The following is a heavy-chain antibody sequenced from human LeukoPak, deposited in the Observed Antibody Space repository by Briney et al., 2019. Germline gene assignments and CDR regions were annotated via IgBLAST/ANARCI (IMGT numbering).Heavy chain of an antibody. D-gene: IGHD1-26*01. CDR2: INWNGGST. CDR1: GFTFDDYG. Sequence: PGGSLRLSCAASGFTFDDYGMSWVRQAPGKGLEWVSGINWNGGSTGYADSVKGRFTISRDNAKNSLYLQMNSLRAEDTAVYYCARELGYSGSEELCFDYWGQGTLVTVSS. V-gene: IGHV3-20*04. J-gene: IGHJ4*02. CDR3: ARELGYSGSEELCFDY.